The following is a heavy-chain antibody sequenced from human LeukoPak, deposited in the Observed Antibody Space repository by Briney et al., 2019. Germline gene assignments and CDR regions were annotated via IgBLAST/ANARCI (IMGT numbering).Heavy chain of an antibody. CDR1: GGSITSSSHH. CDR3: ARLNRSVWGSYRHFDY. CDR2: IYYSGTT. V-gene: IGHV4-39*07. Sequence: PSETLSLTCTVSGGSITSSSHHWGWLRQPPGKGLEWIGSIYYSGTTYYKPSLRSRVTISVDTSKNQFSLKLSSVTAADTAVYYCARLNRSVWGSYRHFDYWGQGTLVTVSS. D-gene: IGHD3-16*02. J-gene: IGHJ4*02.